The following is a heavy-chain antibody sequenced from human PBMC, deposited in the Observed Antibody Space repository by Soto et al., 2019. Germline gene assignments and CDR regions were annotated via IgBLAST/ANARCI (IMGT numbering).Heavy chain of an antibody. CDR2: IYYSGST. V-gene: IGHV4-39*01. J-gene: IGHJ6*02. CDR1: GGSISSSSYY. CDR3: ARTSVTTWYYYYGMDV. Sequence: PSETLSLTCTVSGGSISSSSYYWGWIRQPPGKGLEWIGSIYYSGSTYYNPSLKSRVTISVDTSKNQFSLKLSSVTAADTAVYYCARTSVTTWYYYYGMDVWGQGTTVTVS. D-gene: IGHD4-17*01.